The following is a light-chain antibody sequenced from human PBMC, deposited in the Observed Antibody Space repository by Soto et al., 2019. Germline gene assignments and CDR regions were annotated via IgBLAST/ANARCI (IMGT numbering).Light chain of an antibody. CDR1: ELGDKY. CDR2: QDN. J-gene: IGLJ2*01. Sequence: SYELNQPPSVSVSPGQTASITCSGDELGDKYACWYQQKPAQSPVLVIYQDNRRPSGTPARFSGSNSGSTATLTISGTQPMDEADYYCQAWDRSTVVFGGGTKLTVL. CDR3: QAWDRSTVV. V-gene: IGLV3-1*01.